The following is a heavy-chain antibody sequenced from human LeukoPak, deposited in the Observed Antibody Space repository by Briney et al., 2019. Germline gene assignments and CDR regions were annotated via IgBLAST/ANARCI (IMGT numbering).Heavy chain of an antibody. Sequence: PSETLSLSCTVSGGSISCSYRSWIRQPAGQGLEWIGRIYSSGSTNYNPSLKSRVSMSLDTSKNQVSLKLNSVTAADTAVYYCARGFCSGGSCYLFDSWGRGTLVTVSS. V-gene: IGHV4-4*07. CDR3: ARGFCSGGSCYLFDS. D-gene: IGHD2-15*01. CDR1: GGSISCSY. J-gene: IGHJ4*02. CDR2: IYSSGST.